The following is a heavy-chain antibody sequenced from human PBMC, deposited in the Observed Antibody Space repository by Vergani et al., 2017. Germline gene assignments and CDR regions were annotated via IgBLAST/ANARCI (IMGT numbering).Heavy chain of an antibody. CDR1: GGTFSSYT. V-gene: IGHV1-69*02. J-gene: IGHJ6*02. CDR2: IIPILGIA. Sequence: QVQLVQSGAEVKKPGSSVKVSCKASGGTFSSYTISWVRQAPGQGLEWMGRIIPILGIANYAQKFQGRVTITADKSTSTAYMELSSLRSEDTAVYYCAGSSVSSSPSENYGMDVWGQGTTVTVSS. D-gene: IGHD6-6*01. CDR3: AGSSVSSSPSENYGMDV.